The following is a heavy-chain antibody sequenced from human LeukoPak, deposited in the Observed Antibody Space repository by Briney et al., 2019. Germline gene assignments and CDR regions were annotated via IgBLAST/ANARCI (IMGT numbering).Heavy chain of an antibody. CDR1: GDSFYKYG. CDR2: ITVDNGNT. V-gene: IGHV1-18*01. CDR3: ARDRFYGTGSLPEGGGMDV. D-gene: IGHD3-10*01. J-gene: IGHJ6*02. Sequence: ASVKVSCKASGDSFYKYGVTWVRQAPGQGLEWMGWITVDNGNTEYSQKVQGRVTMTTDTSRSTVYMELRSLRSDDTAVYYCARDRFYGTGSLPEGGGMDVWGQGTTVTVSS.